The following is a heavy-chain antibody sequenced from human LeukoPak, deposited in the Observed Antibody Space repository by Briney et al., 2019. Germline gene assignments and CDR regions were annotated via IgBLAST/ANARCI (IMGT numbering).Heavy chain of an antibody. J-gene: IGHJ4*02. CDR3: ARDPNYSNYVFDY. V-gene: IGHV4-34*01. CDR1: GGSFSGYY. CDR2: INHSGST. D-gene: IGHD4-11*01. Sequence: SETLSLTCAVYGGSFSGYYWSWIRQPPGKGLEWIGEINHSGSTNYNPSLKSRVTISVDTSKNQFSLKLSSVTAADTAVYYCARDPNYSNYVFDYWGQGTLVTVSS.